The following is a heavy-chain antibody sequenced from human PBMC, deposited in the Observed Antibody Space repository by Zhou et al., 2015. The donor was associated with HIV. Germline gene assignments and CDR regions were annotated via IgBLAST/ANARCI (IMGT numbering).Heavy chain of an antibody. Sequence: QVQLVQSGAEVKKPGASVKVSCKASGYTFTSYYMHWVRQAPGQGLEWMGIINPSGGSTSYAQKFQGRVTMTRDTSTSTVYMELSSLRSEDTAVYYCARARSSTSCYACGRFDPWGQGTLVTVSS. D-gene: IGHD2-2*01. J-gene: IGHJ5*02. V-gene: IGHV1-46*01. CDR3: ARARSSTSCYACGRFDP. CDR1: GYTFTSYY. CDR2: INPSGGST.